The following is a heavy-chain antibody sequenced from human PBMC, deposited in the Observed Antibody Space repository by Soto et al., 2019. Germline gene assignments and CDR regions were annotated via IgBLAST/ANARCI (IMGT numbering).Heavy chain of an antibody. CDR1: GGTFSSYT. D-gene: IGHD3-22*01. Sequence: QVQLVQSGAEVKKPGSSVKVSCKASGGTFSSYTISWVRQAPGQGLEWMGRIIPILGIANYAQKFQGRVTITAEKSTSNAYMELSSLRSEETAVYYCARGGSYYDSSGAPGNWFDPWGQGTLVTVSS. CDR2: IIPILGIA. V-gene: IGHV1-69*02. J-gene: IGHJ5*02. CDR3: ARGGSYYDSSGAPGNWFDP.